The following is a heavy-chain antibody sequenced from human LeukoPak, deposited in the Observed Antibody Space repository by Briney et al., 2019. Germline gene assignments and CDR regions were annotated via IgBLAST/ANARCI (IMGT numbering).Heavy chain of an antibody. CDR2: IYYRGST. CDR3: ARWGIENYFDY. J-gene: IGHJ4*02. D-gene: IGHD3-16*01. CDR1: GGSISSYY. V-gene: IGHV4-59*01. Sequence: SETLSLTCTVSGGSISSYYWSWIRQPPGKGLEWIGYIYYRGSTNYNPSLKSRVTISVDTSKNQFSLKLSSVTAADTAVYYCARWGIENYFDYWGQGTLVTVSP.